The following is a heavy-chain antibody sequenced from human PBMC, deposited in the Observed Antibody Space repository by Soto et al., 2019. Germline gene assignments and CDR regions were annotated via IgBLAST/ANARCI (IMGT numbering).Heavy chain of an antibody. D-gene: IGHD3-22*01. CDR2: ISVYNGNT. J-gene: IGHJ4*02. V-gene: IGHV1-18*01. CDR3: ARDGYFYDIYYFDY. CDR1: GYSFTSYG. Sequence: QVQLVQSGDEVKKPGASVKVSCKASGYSFTSYGISWVRQAPGQGLEWMGWISVYNGNTKSAQKLQGRVTMTADTSTSTAYMELRSLRFDDTAVYYCARDGYFYDIYYFDYWCQGTLVTVSP.